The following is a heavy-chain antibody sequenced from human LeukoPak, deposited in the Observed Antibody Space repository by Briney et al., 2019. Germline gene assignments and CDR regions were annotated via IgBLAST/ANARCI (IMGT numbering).Heavy chain of an antibody. J-gene: IGHJ4*02. CDR2: INPNSGGR. Sequence: ASVKLSCTSSGYTFTGYYMHWVRQAPGQGLGWMGGINPNSGGRNYAHKFPGRVTMTRDTANTTNYLELRRLSSGDAALSDCYSGGVTGVAARTILYWGQGTL. CDR1: GYTFTGYY. D-gene: IGHD6-25*01. CDR3: YSGGVTGVAARTILY. V-gene: IGHV1-2*02.